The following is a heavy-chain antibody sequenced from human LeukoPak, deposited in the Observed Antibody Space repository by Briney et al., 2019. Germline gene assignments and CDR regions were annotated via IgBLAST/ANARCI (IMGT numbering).Heavy chain of an antibody. J-gene: IGHJ3*02. CDR3: ARGSPRRWLQAFDAFDI. D-gene: IGHD5-24*01. CDR2: IKTDGSEK. Sequence: GSLRLSCEGSGFTFSNYWMGWVRQAPGKGLQWVANIKTDGSEKYYVDSVKGRFTISSDNAKNSLYLQMNSLRAEDTAVYYCARGSPRRWLQAFDAFDIWGPGTMVTVSS. V-gene: IGHV3-7*01. CDR1: GFTFSNYW.